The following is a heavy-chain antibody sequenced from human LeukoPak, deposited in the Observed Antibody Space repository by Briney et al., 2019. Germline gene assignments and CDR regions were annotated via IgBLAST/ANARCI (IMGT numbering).Heavy chain of an antibody. Sequence: SVKVSCKASGGTFSSYAISWVRQAPGQGLEWMGRIIPIFGIANYAQKFQGRVTITADKSTSTAYMELSSLRSEDTAVYYCARRLSEALWSGYNWFDPWGQGTLVTVSS. D-gene: IGHD3-3*01. V-gene: IGHV1-69*04. CDR1: GGTFSSYA. J-gene: IGHJ5*02. CDR2: IIPIFGIA. CDR3: ARRLSEALWSGYNWFDP.